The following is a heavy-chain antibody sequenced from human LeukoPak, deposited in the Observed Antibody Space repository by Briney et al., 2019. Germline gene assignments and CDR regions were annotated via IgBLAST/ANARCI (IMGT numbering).Heavy chain of an antibody. CDR2: ISGRGDST. Sequence: GGSLRLSCEASGFTFSRHAVTWVRQGPGKGLEWASTISGRGDSTFYADSVKGRFTISRDNSKNTVYLQLNNLRDEDTAVYYCAKDSERYGVLENWGQGTLVSV. D-gene: IGHD4-17*01. CDR3: AKDSERYGVLEN. V-gene: IGHV3-23*01. CDR1: GFTFSRHA. J-gene: IGHJ4*02.